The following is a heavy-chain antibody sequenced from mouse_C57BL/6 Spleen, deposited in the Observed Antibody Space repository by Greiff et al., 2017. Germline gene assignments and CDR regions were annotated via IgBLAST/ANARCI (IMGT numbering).Heavy chain of an antibody. J-gene: IGHJ3*01. CDR1: GYTFTDYE. Sequence: VKLLESGAELVRPGASVTLSCKASGYTFTDYEMHWVKQTPVHGLEWIGAIYPETGGTAYNQKFKGKAILTADKSSSTAYMELRSLTSEDSAVCYCTRGDYGSSRFAYWGQGTMVTVSA. D-gene: IGHD1-1*01. V-gene: IGHV1-15*01. CDR2: IYPETGGT. CDR3: TRGDYGSSRFAY.